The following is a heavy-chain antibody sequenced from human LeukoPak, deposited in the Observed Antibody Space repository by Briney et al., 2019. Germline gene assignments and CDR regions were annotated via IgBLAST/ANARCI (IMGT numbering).Heavy chain of an antibody. CDR1: GGSISSYY. V-gene: IGHV4-59*08. D-gene: IGHD6-13*01. CDR2: VYYSGST. CDR3: ARTIAAAAWFDP. J-gene: IGHJ5*02. Sequence: SETLSLTCTVSGGSISSYYRSWIRQPPGKGLEWIGYVYYSGSTNYNPSLKSRVTISVDTSKNQFSLKLSSVTAADTAVYYCARTIAAAAWFDPWGQGTLVTVSS.